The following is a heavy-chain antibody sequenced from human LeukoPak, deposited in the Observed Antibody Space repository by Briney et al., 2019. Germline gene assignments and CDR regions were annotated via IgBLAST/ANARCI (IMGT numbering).Heavy chain of an antibody. V-gene: IGHV4-4*02. D-gene: IGHD6-19*01. CDR1: GGSISISNW. CDR2: IYHSGST. CDR3: ARIAVAGNCLDY. J-gene: IGHJ4*02. Sequence: SRSLSLTCAFSGGSISISNWRSWVRQPPGKGLEWIGEIYHSGSTNYNRSLKTRARISVAKCRTPCALRPRSVTAADTAVYYCARIAVAGNCLDYWGQGTLVTVSS.